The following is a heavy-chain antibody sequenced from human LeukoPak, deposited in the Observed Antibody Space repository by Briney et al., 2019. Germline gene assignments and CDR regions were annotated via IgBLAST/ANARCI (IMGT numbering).Heavy chain of an antibody. CDR2: IYPGDSDT. Sequence: GESLKISCQGSGYSFTNYRIVWVRQMPGKGLEWVGIIYPGDSDTLYSPSFQGLVTISADKSISTAYLQWSSLRASDTAMYYCARRGEGGDDYWGQGTLVTVSS. D-gene: IGHD1-26*01. J-gene: IGHJ4*02. CDR3: ARRGEGGDDY. V-gene: IGHV5-51*01. CDR1: GYSFTNYR.